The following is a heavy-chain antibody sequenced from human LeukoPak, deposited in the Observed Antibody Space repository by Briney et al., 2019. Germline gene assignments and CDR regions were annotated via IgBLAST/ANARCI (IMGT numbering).Heavy chain of an antibody. CDR1: GFTFSSAW. Sequence: PGGSLRLSCAASGFTFSSAWMSWVRQAPGKGLEWVANIKKDGSENDLVDSVMGRFTISRNNAKNSLYVQMNSLRAEDTAVYYCARDGVGYYYDSSGYPADYFQDWGQGTLVTVSS. CDR2: IKKDGSEN. V-gene: IGHV3-7*01. J-gene: IGHJ1*01. CDR3: ARDGVGYYYDSSGYPADYFQD. D-gene: IGHD3-22*01.